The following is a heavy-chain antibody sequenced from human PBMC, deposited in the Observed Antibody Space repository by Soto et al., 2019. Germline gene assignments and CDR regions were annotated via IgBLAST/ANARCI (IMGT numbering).Heavy chain of an antibody. Sequence: RVSCAGSGFAFITYMMNWVRHAPGNGLEWIADISTNGRSKSYAASVRGRFTISRDNTKNSMYLQMNSLRDDDTAVYYCVRDRDLRDYYGMEVWGQGTTLTGSS. CDR1: GFAFITYM. J-gene: IGHJ6*02. CDR2: ISTNGRSK. V-gene: IGHV3-48*02. D-gene: IGHD3-10*01. CDR3: VRDRDLRDYYGMEV.